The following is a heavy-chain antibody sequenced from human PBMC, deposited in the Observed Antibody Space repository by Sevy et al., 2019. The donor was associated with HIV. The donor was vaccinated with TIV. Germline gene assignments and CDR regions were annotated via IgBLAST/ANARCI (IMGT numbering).Heavy chain of an antibody. D-gene: IGHD5-18*01. CDR1: GCTFSSYA. V-gene: IGHV1-69*13. CDR2: IIPIFGTA. Sequence: ASVKVSCKASGCTFSSYAISWVRQAPGQGLEWMGGIIPIFGTANYAQKFQGRVTITADESTSTADMELSSLRSEDTAVYYCARDLERGYSHRTSGDAFDIWGQGTMVTVSS. J-gene: IGHJ3*02. CDR3: ARDLERGYSHRTSGDAFDI.